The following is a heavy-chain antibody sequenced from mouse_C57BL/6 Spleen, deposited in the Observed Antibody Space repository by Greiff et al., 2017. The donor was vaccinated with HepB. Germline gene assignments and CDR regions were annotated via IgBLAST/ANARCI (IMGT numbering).Heavy chain of an antibody. V-gene: IGHV1-81*01. CDR2: IYPRSGNT. CDR3: ARDGGLRRGFAY. J-gene: IGHJ3*01. D-gene: IGHD2-4*01. CDR1: GYTFTSYG. Sequence: QVQLKQSGAELARPGASVKLSCKASGYTFTSYGISWVKQRTGQGLEWIGEIYPRSGNTYYNEKFKGKATLTADKSSSTAYMELRSLTSEDSAVYFWARDGGLRRGFAYWGQGTLVTVSA.